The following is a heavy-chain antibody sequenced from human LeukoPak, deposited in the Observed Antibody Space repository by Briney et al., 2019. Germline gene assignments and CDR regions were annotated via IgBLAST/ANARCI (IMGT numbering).Heavy chain of an antibody. Sequence: GGSLRLSCAASGFTFSSYAMTWVRQAQGKGLEWVGTISGSGDTTHCADSVKGRFTISRDDSKNTLYLQMNSLRAEDTAVYYCAKGKSYCGGDCYNYWGQGTLVTVSS. J-gene: IGHJ4*02. V-gene: IGHV3-23*01. CDR3: AKGKSYCGGDCYNY. CDR2: ISGSGDTT. CDR1: GFTFSSYA. D-gene: IGHD2-21*02.